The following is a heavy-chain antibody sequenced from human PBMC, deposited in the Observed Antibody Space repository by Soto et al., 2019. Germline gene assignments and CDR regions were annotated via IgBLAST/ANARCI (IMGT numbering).Heavy chain of an antibody. CDR3: ARSYCSSTSCYYYYYGIDV. CDR2: IIPIFGTA. J-gene: IGHJ6*02. V-gene: IGHV1-69*01. D-gene: IGHD2-2*01. CDR1: GGTFSSYA. Sequence: QVQLVQSGAEVKKPGSSVKVSCKASGGTFSSYAISWVRQAPGQGLEWMGGIIPIFGTANYAQKFQGRVTITADESTSTAYMELSSLRSEDTAVYYCARSYCSSTSCYYYYYGIDVWGQGTTVTVSS.